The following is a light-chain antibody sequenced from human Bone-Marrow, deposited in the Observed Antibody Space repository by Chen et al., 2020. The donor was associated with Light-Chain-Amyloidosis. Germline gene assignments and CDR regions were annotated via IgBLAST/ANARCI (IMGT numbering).Light chain of an antibody. CDR3: QEYYTTPRLT. CDR2: WAS. Sequence: DIVMTQSPDSLAVSLGARDTINCKSSQSVLYDSNNKNYLAWYQQKPGQPPKLLISWASSRESGVPARFSGSGSGTDFTLTISSLQAEDVAVYYCQEYYTTPRLTFGGGTKVEI. V-gene: IGKV4-1*01. CDR1: QSVLYDSNNKNY. J-gene: IGKJ4*01.